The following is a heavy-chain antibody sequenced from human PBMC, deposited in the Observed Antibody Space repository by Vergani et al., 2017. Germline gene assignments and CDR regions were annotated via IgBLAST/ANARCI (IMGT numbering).Heavy chain of an antibody. J-gene: IGHJ6*03. CDR1: GYTFTSYG. V-gene: IGHV1-69*04. CDR2: IIPILGIA. D-gene: IGHD6-19*01. CDR3: ARLAVAGTNGDYYYYMDV. Sequence: QVQLVQSGAEVKKPGASVKVSCKASGYTFTSYGISWVRRAPGQGLEWMGRIIPILGIANYAQKFQGRVTITADKSTSTAYMELSSLRSEDTAVYYCARLAVAGTNGDYYYYMDVWGKGTTVTVSS.